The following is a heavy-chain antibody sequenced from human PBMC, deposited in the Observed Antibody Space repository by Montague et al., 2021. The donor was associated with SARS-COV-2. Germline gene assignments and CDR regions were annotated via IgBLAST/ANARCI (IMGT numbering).Heavy chain of an antibody. Sequence: SETLSLTCTVSGGSISSYYWSWIRQPPGKGLEWIGYIYYSGSTNXNPSLKSRVTISVDTSKNQFSLKLSSVTAADTAVYYCARRSLGDCSGGSCYSGYDYGGQGT. CDR1: GGSISSYY. D-gene: IGHD2-15*01. J-gene: IGHJ4*02. CDR2: IYYSGST. CDR3: ARRSLGDCSGGSCYSGYDY. V-gene: IGHV4-59*01.